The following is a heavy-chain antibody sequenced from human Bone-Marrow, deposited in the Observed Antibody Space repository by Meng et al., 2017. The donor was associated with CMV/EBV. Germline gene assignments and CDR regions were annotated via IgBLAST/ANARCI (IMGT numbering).Heavy chain of an antibody. Sequence: VGSLRLSCAASGFTFSSYDMHWVRQATGKGLKWVSAIGTAGDTYYPGSVKGRFTISRENAKNSLYLQMNSLRAGDTAVYYCARVGDPYYYGMDVWGQETTVTVSS. CDR2: IGTAGDT. J-gene: IGHJ6*02. CDR1: GFTFSSYD. D-gene: IGHD3-10*01. CDR3: ARVGDPYYYGMDV. V-gene: IGHV3-13*01.